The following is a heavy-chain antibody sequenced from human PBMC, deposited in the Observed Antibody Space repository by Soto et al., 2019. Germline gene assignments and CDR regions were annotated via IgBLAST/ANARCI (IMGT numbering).Heavy chain of an antibody. J-gene: IGHJ6*03. CDR1: GYTFASYY. CDR3: ARDMKVWSGYYLSYYMDV. Sequence: ASVKVSCKASGYTFASYYMHWVRQAPGQGLEWMGIINPSGGSTSYAQKFQGRVTMTRDTSTSTVYMELSSLRSEDTAVYYCARDMKVWSGYYLSYYMDVWGKGTTVTVSS. CDR2: INPSGGST. V-gene: IGHV1-46*03. D-gene: IGHD3-3*01.